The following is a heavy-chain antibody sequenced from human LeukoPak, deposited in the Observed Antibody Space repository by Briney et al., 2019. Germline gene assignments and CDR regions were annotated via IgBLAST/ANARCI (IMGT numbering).Heavy chain of an antibody. D-gene: IGHD2-15*01. CDR3: ARGRPTGSSRRFVVQ. V-gene: IGHV3-21*06. J-gene: IGHJ4*02. CDR1: GFTFSSYA. CDR2: MSSGGSYI. Sequence: PGGSLRLSCAASGFTFSSYAMTWVRQAPGKGLEWISSMSSGGSYIYYADSVRSRFTISRDNAKDSLFLLMSSLRVEDTAVYYCARGRPTGSSRRFVVQWGQGTLVTVSS.